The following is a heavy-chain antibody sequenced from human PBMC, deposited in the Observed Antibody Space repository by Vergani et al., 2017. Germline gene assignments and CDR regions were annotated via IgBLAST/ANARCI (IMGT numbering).Heavy chain of an antibody. J-gene: IGHJ1*01. CDR2: IKRDGTET. CDR3: ARISGGSAPYLHY. D-gene: IGHD2-15*01. V-gene: IGHV3-7*01. Sequence: EVHLEESGGGLVQPGGSLRLSCAASGFTFGDYYMAWIRLAPGKGLDWVASIKRDGTETFYVESVKGRFTISRDNAKTTLYLQMNSLRDEERGVYYCARISGGSAPYLHYWGQGTLVTVAS. CDR1: GFTFGDYY.